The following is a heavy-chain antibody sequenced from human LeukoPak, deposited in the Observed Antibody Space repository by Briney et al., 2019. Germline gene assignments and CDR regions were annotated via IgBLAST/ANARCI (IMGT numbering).Heavy chain of an antibody. D-gene: IGHD1-26*01. Sequence: GESLKISCKGSGYSFSNYWIGWVRQMPGKGLEWMGIIFPPDSDTRYSPSFQGLVTISADQSISTANLQWSSLKASDTAMYYCARRRGGASGAFDIWGQGTMDTVSS. CDR2: IFPPDSDT. V-gene: IGHV5-51*01. CDR3: ARRRGGASGAFDI. J-gene: IGHJ3*02. CDR1: GYSFSNYW.